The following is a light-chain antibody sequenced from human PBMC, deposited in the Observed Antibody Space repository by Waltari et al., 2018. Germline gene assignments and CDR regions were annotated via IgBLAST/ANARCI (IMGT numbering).Light chain of an antibody. CDR3: QQYKSFPLT. Sequence: DIQMTQSPPTLSAFVGDRVSITCRASQSINSWLSWYQQKPGKAPKLLIFKASTLESGVPSRFSGSGSGTEFTLTISSLQPDDFATYSRQQYKSFPLTFGGGTKVEIK. V-gene: IGKV1-5*03. CDR1: QSINSW. CDR2: KAS. J-gene: IGKJ4*01.